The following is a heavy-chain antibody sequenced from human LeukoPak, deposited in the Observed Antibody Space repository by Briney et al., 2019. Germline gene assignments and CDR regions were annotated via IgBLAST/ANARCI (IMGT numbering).Heavy chain of an antibody. CDR2: ISSNGGST. Sequence: GGSLRLSCAASGFTFSSYAMHWVRQAPGKGLEYVSAISSNGGSTYYANSVKGRFTISRDNSKNTLYLQMGSLRAEDMAVYYCAREAGYCSSTSCPPYYYYYYMDVWGKGTTVTVSS. V-gene: IGHV3-64*01. J-gene: IGHJ6*03. CDR1: GFTFSSYA. D-gene: IGHD2-2*01. CDR3: AREAGYCSSTSCPPYYYYYYMDV.